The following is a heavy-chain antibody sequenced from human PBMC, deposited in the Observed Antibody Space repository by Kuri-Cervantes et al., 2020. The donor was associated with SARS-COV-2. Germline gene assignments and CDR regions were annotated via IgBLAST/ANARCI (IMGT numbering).Heavy chain of an antibody. J-gene: IGHJ6*02. CDR3: ARGRVYARRIYYYYYGMDV. CDR2: INHSGST. CDR1: GGFFSGYY. D-gene: IGHD3-16*01. V-gene: IGHV4-34*01. Sequence: SQTLSLTCAVYGGFFSGYYWSWIRQPPGKGLEWIGEINHSGSTNYNPSLKSRVTISVDTSKNQFSLKLSSVTAADTAVYYCARGRVYARRIYYYYYGMDVWGQGTTVTVSS.